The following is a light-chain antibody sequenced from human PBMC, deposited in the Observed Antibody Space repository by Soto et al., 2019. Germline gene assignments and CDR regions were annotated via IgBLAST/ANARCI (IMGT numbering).Light chain of an antibody. J-gene: IGLJ1*01. V-gene: IGLV2-14*01. CDR2: EVG. CDR3: KSYTSSTAYV. CDR1: SSDVGGSDY. Sequence: QSALTQPASVSGSPGQSITISCTGTSSDVGGSDYVAWYQQYPGNAPKLLIYEVGHRPSGVSYRFSGSKSGNTASLTISGLQAEDEADYYCKSYTSSTAYVFGTGTKLTVL.